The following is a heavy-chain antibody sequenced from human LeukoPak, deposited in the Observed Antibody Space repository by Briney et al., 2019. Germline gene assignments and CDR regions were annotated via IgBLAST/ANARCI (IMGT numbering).Heavy chain of an antibody. CDR3: AKGSNWFDP. D-gene: IGHD3-10*01. Sequence: ASVKVSCKASGYTFTSYYMHWVRQAPGQGLEWMGIINPSGGSASYAQKFQGRVTMTRDTSTSTAYMELRSLRSDDTAVYYCAKGSNWFDPWGQGTLVTVSS. CDR1: GYTFTSYY. J-gene: IGHJ5*02. V-gene: IGHV1-46*01. CDR2: INPSGGSA.